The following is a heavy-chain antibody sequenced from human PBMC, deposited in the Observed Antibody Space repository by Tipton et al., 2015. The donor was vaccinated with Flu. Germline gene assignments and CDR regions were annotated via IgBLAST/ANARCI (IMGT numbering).Heavy chain of an antibody. CDR2: ISAYNGNT. J-gene: IGHJ3*02. V-gene: IGHV1-18*01. D-gene: IGHD3-22*01. CDR3: ARVTMIVVVPDDAFDI. CDR1: GYTFTSYG. Sequence: QLVQSGAEVKKPGASVKVSCKASGYTFTSYGISWVRQAPGQGLERMGWISAYNGNTNYAQKLQGRVTMTTDTSMSTAYMELRSLRSDDTAVYYCARVTMIVVVPDDAFDIWGQGTMVTVSS.